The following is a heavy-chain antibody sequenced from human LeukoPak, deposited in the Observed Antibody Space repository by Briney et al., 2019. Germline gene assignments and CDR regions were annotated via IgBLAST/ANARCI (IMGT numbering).Heavy chain of an antibody. CDR1: GGTFSSYA. D-gene: IGHD3-16*01. Sequence: ASVKVSCKASGGTFSSYAISWVRQAPGQGLEWMGGIIPIFGTANYAQKFQGRVTITADESTSTAYMELSSLRSEDTAVYYCARGPQAELRLGDYYYYYMDVWGKGTTVTVSS. J-gene: IGHJ6*03. CDR3: ARGPQAELRLGDYYYYYMDV. CDR2: IIPIFGTA. V-gene: IGHV1-69*01.